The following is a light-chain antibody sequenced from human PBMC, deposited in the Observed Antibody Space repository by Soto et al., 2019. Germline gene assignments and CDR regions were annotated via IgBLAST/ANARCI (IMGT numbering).Light chain of an antibody. CDR2: GAS. J-gene: IGKJ5*01. Sequence: EIVLAQSPGTLSLSPGERATLSCRASQSVTNSFLAWYQQKPGQAPRLLIYGASRRATGIPDRFTGSGSGTDFTLTISRLEPEDFAVYYCQQYGSSITFGQGTRLEI. CDR3: QQYGSSIT. CDR1: QSVTNSF. V-gene: IGKV3-20*01.